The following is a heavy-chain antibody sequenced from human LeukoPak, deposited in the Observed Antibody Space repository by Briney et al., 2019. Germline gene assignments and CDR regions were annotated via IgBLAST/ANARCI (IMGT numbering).Heavy chain of an antibody. CDR1: GYTFTSYG. CDR2: INPNSGGT. Sequence: ASVKVSCKASGYTFTSYGISWVRQAPGQGLEWMGWINPNSGGTNYAQKFQGRVTMTRDTSISTAYMELSRLRSDDTAVYYCARTHGYCSGGSCCPDYWGQGTLVTVSS. D-gene: IGHD2-15*01. V-gene: IGHV1-2*02. CDR3: ARTHGYCSGGSCCPDY. J-gene: IGHJ4*02.